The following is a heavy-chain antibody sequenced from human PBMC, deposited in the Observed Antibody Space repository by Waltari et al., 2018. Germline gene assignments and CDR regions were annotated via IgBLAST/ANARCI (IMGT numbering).Heavy chain of an antibody. CDR1: GFTFSSYS. CDR3: AREGSSSWYERGTYYFDY. D-gene: IGHD6-13*01. V-gene: IGHV3-21*01. J-gene: IGHJ4*02. CDR2: ISSSSSYI. Sequence: EVQLVESGGGLVKPGGSLRLSCAASGFTFSSYSMNWVRQAPGTGLEWVSSISSSSSYIYYADSVKGRFTISRDNAKNSLYLQMNSLRAEDTAVYYCAREGSSSWYERGTYYFDYWGQGTLVTVSS.